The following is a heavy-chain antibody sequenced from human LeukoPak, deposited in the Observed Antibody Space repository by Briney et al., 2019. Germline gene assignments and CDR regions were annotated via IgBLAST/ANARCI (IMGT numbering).Heavy chain of an antibody. D-gene: IGHD6-19*01. V-gene: IGHV1-58*02. Sequence: GTSVKVSCKAPGFTFTSSAMQWVRQARGQRLEWIGWIVVGSGNTNYAQKFQERVTITRDMSTSTAYMELSSLRSEDTAVYYCAADPDSSGWYGGGDYWGQGTLVTVSS. CDR1: GFTFTSSA. CDR3: AADPDSSGWYGGGDY. CDR2: IVVGSGNT. J-gene: IGHJ4*02.